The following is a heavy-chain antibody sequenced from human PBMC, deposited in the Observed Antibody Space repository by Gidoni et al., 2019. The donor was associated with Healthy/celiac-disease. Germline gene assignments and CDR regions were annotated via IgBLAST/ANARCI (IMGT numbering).Heavy chain of an antibody. Sequence: QVQLVQSGAEVKKPGSSVKVSCKASGGTFSSYAISWVRQAPGQGLEWMGGIIPIFGTANYAQKFQGRVTITADESTSTAYMELSSLRSEDTAVYYCARCESITHGEGDKRNYYYYGMDVWGQGTTVTVSS. CDR2: IIPIFGTA. CDR1: GGTFSSYA. D-gene: IGHD3-10*01. V-gene: IGHV1-69*01. CDR3: ARCESITHGEGDKRNYYYYGMDV. J-gene: IGHJ6*02.